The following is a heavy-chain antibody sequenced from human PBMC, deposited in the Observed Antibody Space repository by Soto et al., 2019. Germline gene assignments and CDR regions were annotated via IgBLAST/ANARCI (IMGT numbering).Heavy chain of an antibody. V-gene: IGHV4-39*01. CDR1: GGSISSGGYY. D-gene: IGHD3-10*01. J-gene: IGHJ6*02. CDR3: AVGGHDSYYYYGMDV. Sequence: PSDTLSLTCTVSGGSISSGGYYWGWIRQPPGKGLEWIGSIYYSGSTYYNPSLKSRVTISVDTSKNQFSLKLSSVIAADTAVYYCAVGGHDSYYYYGMDVWGQGTTVTVSS. CDR2: IYYSGST.